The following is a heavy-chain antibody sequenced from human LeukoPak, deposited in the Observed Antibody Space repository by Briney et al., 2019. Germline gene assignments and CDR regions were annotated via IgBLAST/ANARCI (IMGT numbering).Heavy chain of an antibody. J-gene: IGHJ4*02. CDR2: IYPGDSDT. V-gene: IGHV5-51*01. Sequence: GESLKISCKGSGYSFTNYWVGWVRQMPGKGLEWMGIIYPGDSDTRYSPSFQGQVTISADKSISTAYLQWSSLKASDTAMYYCARHISDTAVSNWGQGTLVSVSS. CDR3: ARHISDTAVSN. D-gene: IGHD5-18*01. CDR1: GYSFTNYW.